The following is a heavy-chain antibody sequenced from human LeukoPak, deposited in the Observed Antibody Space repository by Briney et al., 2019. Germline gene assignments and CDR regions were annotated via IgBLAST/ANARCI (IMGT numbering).Heavy chain of an antibody. CDR1: GLTFDDYG. D-gene: IGHD4-17*01. CDR2: INWNGGST. CDR3: ARDLRWDDYGDYNFDY. J-gene: IGHJ4*02. Sequence: PGGSLRLSCAASGLTFDDYGMSWVRQAPGKGLEWVSGINWNGGSTGYADSVKGRFTISRDNAKNSLYLQMNSLRAEDTALYYCARDLRWDDYGDYNFDYWGQGTLVTVSS. V-gene: IGHV3-20*04.